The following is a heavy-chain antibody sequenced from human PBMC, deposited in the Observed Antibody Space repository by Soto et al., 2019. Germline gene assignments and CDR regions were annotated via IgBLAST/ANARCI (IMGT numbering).Heavy chain of an antibody. D-gene: IGHD4-17*01. V-gene: IGHV1-18*01. CDR1: AYTYTTSG. J-gene: IGHJ4*02. Sequence: APVKVSCKASAYTYTTSGITWVRHASGQGLEWMGWITSYNGNTSYAQKLQGRVTMTTYTSTNTAYMELRSLRSDDTSVYYCARGGLDYGIFAYWGQGTLVTVSS. CDR3: ARGGLDYGIFAY. CDR2: ITSYNGNT.